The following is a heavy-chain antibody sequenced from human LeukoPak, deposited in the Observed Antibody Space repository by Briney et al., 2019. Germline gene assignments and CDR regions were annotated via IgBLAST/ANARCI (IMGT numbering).Heavy chain of an antibody. V-gene: IGHV1-18*01. J-gene: IGHJ4*02. CDR1: GYTFSNFG. CDR3: ARDRTSTDDY. Sequence: GASVKVSCKASGYTFSNFGISWVRQAPGQGLEWMGWISGNNDNPNYGQKFQGRLTVTTDSSTNTAYMELRNLRSDDTAVYYCARDRTSTDDYWGQGTLVTVSS. CDR2: ISGNNDNP. D-gene: IGHD2-2*01.